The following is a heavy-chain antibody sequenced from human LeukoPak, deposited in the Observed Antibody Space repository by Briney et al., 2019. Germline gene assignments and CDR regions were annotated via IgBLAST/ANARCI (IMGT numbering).Heavy chain of an antibody. V-gene: IGHV1-2*02. J-gene: IGHJ5*02. CDR2: INPNSGGT. Sequence: GASVQVSCKASVYTFTGYYMHWVRQAPGQGLEWMGWINPNSGGTNYAQKFQGRVTMTRDTSISTAYMELSRLRSDDTAVYYCARRAPTPGWFDPWGQGTLVTVSS. D-gene: IGHD4-17*01. CDR1: VYTFTGYY. CDR3: ARRAPTPGWFDP.